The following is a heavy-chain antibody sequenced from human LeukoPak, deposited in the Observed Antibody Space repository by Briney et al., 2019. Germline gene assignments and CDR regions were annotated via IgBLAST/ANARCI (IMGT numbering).Heavy chain of an antibody. CDR1: GFTFSMYW. J-gene: IGHJ4*02. V-gene: IGHV3-7*01. CDR2: INEGGSRE. CDR3: AREVFPCGLLNTAFVH. Sequence: GGSLRLSCAVSGFTFSMYWMTWVRQAPGKGLEWVANINEGGSREWYVDSLKGRFTISRDNAKNSLYLQMNGLRVEDTAVYYCAREVFPCGLLNTAFVHGGQGARVTVSS. D-gene: IGHD2/OR15-2a*01.